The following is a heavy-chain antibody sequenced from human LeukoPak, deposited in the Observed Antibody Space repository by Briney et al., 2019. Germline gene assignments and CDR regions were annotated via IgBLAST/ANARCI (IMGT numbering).Heavy chain of an antibody. Sequence: LRPSCAASGFDFSNFEMNWVRQAQGKGLEWIGEINHSGSTNYNPSLKSRVTISVDTSKNQFSLKLSSVTAADTAVYYCARGRVWGTQTIRAVFDYWGQGTLVTVSS. CDR2: INHSGST. J-gene: IGHJ4*02. CDR1: GFDFSNFE. CDR3: ARGRVWGTQTIRAVFDY. V-gene: IGHV4-34*01. D-gene: IGHD3-16*01.